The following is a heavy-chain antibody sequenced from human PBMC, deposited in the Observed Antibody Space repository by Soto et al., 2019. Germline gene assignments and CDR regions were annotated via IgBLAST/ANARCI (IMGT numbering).Heavy chain of an antibody. CDR2: ISSSSSYI. J-gene: IGHJ4*02. V-gene: IGHV3-21*01. Sequence: GGSLRLSCAASGFTFSSYSMNWVRQAPGKGLEWVSSISSSSSYIYYADSVKGRFTISRDNAKNSLYLQMNSLRAEDTAVYYCARAMWEGRVATSVDYWGQGTLVTVSS. CDR3: ARAMWEGRVATSVDY. D-gene: IGHD5-12*01. CDR1: GFTFSSYS.